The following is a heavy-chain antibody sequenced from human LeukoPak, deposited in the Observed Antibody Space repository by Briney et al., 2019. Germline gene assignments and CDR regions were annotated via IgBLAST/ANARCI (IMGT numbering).Heavy chain of an antibody. CDR2: IYYSGST. J-gene: IGHJ4*02. CDR1: GGSISSSRYY. Sequence: SEAPSLTCTVSGGSISSSRYYWGWIRQPPGKGLEWLGSIYYSGSTYYNPSLKSRVTISGDTSKNQFSRKMTSVTAADTAVYYCARHFDYWGRGTLVTVSS. CDR3: ARHFDY. V-gene: IGHV4-39*01.